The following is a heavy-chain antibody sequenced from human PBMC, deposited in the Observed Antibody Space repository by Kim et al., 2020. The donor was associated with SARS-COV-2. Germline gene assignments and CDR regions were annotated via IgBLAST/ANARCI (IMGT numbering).Heavy chain of an antibody. V-gene: IGHV4-34*01. J-gene: IGHJ4*02. CDR2: INHSGST. Sequence: SETLSLTCAVYGGSFSGYYWSWIRQPPGKGLEWIGEINHSGSTNYNPSLKSRVTISVDTSKNQFSLKLSSVTAADTAVYYCATRNSYGYRIFHWGQGTLVTVSS. D-gene: IGHD5-18*01. CDR3: ATRNSYGYRIFH. CDR1: GGSFSGYY.